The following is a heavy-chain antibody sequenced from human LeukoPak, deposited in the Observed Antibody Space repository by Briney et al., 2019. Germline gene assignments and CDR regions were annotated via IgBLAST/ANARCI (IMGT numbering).Heavy chain of an antibody. CDR2: INHSGST. CDR1: GGSFSGYY. J-gene: IGHJ5*02. D-gene: IGHD3-10*01. V-gene: IGHV4-34*01. CDR3: ARGGDYYGSGRPGFDP. Sequence: SETLSLTCAVYGGSFSGYYWGWIRQPPGKGLEWIGEINHSGSTNYNPSLKSRVTIPVDTSKNQSSLKLSSVTAADTAVYYCARGGDYYGSGRPGFDPWGQGTLVTVSS.